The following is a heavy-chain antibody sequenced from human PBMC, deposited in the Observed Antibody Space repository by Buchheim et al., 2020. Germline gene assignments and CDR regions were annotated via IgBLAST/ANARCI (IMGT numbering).Heavy chain of an antibody. Sequence: EVQLVESGGGLVQPGGSLRLSCAASGFTFSDYWMSWVRQAPGTGLEWVAYIKPDGSDKYYVDSVKGRFTISRDSAKNSLYLQMNSLRVEDTAVYYCARDNSGVYWGRGTL. D-gene: IGHD1-26*01. CDR2: IKPDGSDK. CDR3: ARDNSGVY. CDR1: GFTFSDYW. J-gene: IGHJ4*02. V-gene: IGHV3-7*01.